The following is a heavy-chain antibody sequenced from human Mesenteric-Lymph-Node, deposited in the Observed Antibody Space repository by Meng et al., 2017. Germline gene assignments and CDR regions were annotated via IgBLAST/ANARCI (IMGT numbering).Heavy chain of an antibody. Sequence: QVQLPQWGAGLLKPSETLSRSCAVYGGSFRDYYWTWIRHPPGKGLEWIGEIDHRGNTKYNPSLKSRVTISLDTSKKQFSLKVSSVTAADSAVYYCARRGPSGNFSPWSQGALVTVSS. CDR2: IDHRGNT. J-gene: IGHJ5*02. V-gene: IGHV4-34*01. CDR3: ARRGPSGNFSP. CDR1: GGSFRDYY. D-gene: IGHD3-10*01.